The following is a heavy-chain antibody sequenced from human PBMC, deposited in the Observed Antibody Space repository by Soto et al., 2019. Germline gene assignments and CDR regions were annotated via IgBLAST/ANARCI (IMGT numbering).Heavy chain of an antibody. CDR2: ISSGGST. V-gene: IGHV3-23*01. J-gene: IGHJ3*02. CDR1: EFTFSTYA. CDR3: AKDRYGYCSGGSCYLDAFDI. Sequence: EVQLLESGGGLVQPGGSLRLSCAASEFTFSTYAMSWVRQAPGKGLEWVSSISSGGSTYYADSVKGRFTISRDNSKNTLYLQMNSLRAEDTAVYYCAKDRYGYCSGGSCYLDAFDIWGQGTMVTVSS. D-gene: IGHD2-15*01.